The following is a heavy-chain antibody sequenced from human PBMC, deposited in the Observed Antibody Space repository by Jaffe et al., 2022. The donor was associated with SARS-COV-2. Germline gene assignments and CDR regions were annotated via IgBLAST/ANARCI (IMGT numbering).Heavy chain of an antibody. V-gene: IGHV4-61*02. D-gene: IGHD5-12*01. CDR3: ARDGGDGYTCDY. J-gene: IGHJ4*02. CDR2: IYTSGST. Sequence: QVQLQESGPGLVKPSQTLSLTCTVSGGSISSGSYYWSWIRQPAGKGLEWIGRIYTSGSTNYNPSLKSRVTISVDTSKNQFSLKLSSVTAADTAVYYCARDGGDGYTCDYWGQGTLVTVSS. CDR1: GGSISSGSYY.